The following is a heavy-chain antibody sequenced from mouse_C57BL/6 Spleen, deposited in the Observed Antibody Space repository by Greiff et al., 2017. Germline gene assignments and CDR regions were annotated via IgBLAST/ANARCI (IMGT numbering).Heavy chain of an antibody. V-gene: IGHV1-39*01. CDR1: GYSFTDYN. Sequence: VQLPQSGPELVKPGASVKISCKASGYSFTDYNLNWVKQSNGQSLEWIGVINPNYGTTSYNQKFKGKATLTVDQSSSTAYMQVNSLTSEDSAVYYCASWGNSSMDYGGQGTSVTVSS. CDR3: ASWGNSSMDY. D-gene: IGHD2-1*01. CDR2: INPNYGTT. J-gene: IGHJ4*01.